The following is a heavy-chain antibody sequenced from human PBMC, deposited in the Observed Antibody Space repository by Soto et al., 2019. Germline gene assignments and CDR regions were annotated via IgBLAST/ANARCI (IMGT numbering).Heavy chain of an antibody. CDR1: GFTVSNNY. CDR2: IYSGGVT. CDR3: AKRGTTVTTSLWY. V-gene: IGHV3-66*01. J-gene: IGHJ4*02. D-gene: IGHD4-17*01. Sequence: EVQLVESGGGLVQPGGSLRLSCAASGFTVSNNYMCWVRQAPAKGLEWVSLIYSGGVTHYADSVRGRFTISRDNSRNTLYLQMNSLRADDTAVYYCAKRGTTVTTSLWYWGQGTLVTVSS.